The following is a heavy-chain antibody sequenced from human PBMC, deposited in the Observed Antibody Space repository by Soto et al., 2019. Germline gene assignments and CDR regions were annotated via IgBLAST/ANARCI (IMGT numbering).Heavy chain of an antibody. V-gene: IGHV4-30-2*01. J-gene: IGHJ4*02. CDR1: GGSISRGGYS. CDR3: ARGGLLPDY. Sequence: SETLSLTCAVSGGSISRGGYSWSWIRQPPGKGLEWIGYIYHSGSTYYNPSLKSRVTISVDRSKNQFSLKLSSVTAADTAVYYCARGGLLPDYWGQGTLVTVSS. CDR2: IYHSGST. D-gene: IGHD6-19*01.